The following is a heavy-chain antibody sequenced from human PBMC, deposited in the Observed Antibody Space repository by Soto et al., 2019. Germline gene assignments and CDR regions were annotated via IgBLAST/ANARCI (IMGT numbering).Heavy chain of an antibody. CDR1: GGTFSSYS. Sequence: VQLVQSGAEVKKPGASVKVSCKASGGTFSSYSINCVRQAPGQGLEWMGGIIPILGTANYAQKFQGRVTLTADESTSTAHMELSSLRNEDTAVYYCARPFQSWPGGWYFDLWGRGTLVTVSS. CDR3: ARPFQSWPGGWYFDL. V-gene: IGHV1-69*01. J-gene: IGHJ2*01. D-gene: IGHD3-16*01. CDR2: IIPILGTA.